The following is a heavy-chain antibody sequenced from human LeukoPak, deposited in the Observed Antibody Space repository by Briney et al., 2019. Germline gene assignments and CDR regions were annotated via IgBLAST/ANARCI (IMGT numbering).Heavy chain of an antibody. D-gene: IGHD3-3*01. CDR2: ISSSSSYI. V-gene: IGHV3-21*01. J-gene: IGHJ1*01. Sequence: PGGSLRLSCAASGFTFSSYSMNWVRQAPGKGLEWVSSISSSSSYIYYADSVKGRFTISRDNAKNSLYLQMNSLRAEDTAVYYCAKSGTPHTYYDFWSGYYEYFQHWGQGTLVTVSS. CDR1: GFTFSSYS. CDR3: AKSGTPHTYYDFWSGYYEYFQH.